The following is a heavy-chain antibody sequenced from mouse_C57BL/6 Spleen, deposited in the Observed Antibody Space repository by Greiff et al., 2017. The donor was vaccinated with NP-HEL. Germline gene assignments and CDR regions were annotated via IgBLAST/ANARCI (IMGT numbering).Heavy chain of an antibody. V-gene: IGHV5-4*01. Sequence: EVMLVESGGGLVKPGGSLKLSCAASGFTFSSYAMSWVRQTPEKRLEWVATISDGGSYTYYPDNVKGRFTISRDNAKNNLYLQMSHLKSEDTAMYYCARERAYGYDVNAMDYWGQGTSVTVSS. CDR1: GFTFSSYA. CDR2: ISDGGSYT. D-gene: IGHD2-2*01. CDR3: ARERAYGYDVNAMDY. J-gene: IGHJ4*01.